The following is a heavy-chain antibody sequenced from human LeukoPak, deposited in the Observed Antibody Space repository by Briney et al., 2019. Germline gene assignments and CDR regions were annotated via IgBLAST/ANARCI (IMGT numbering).Heavy chain of an antibody. CDR2: VRNDGTNK. V-gene: IGHV3-30*02. CDR3: SKDLSTLISDRLFYYFEY. CDR1: GFTFSNYG. D-gene: IGHD2/OR15-2a*01. J-gene: IGHJ4*02. Sequence: GGSLRLSCAASGFTFSNYGMHWVRQAPGKGLEWVAFVRNDGTNKHYADSVKGRFTISRDNSKNTLYLQMNSLRAEDTAVYFCSKDLSTLISDRLFYYFEYWVQATLVIVSS.